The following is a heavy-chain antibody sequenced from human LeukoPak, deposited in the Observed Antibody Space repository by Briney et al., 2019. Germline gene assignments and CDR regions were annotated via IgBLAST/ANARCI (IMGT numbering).Heavy chain of an antibody. CDR3: AREIVVGPAAIKGNWFDP. D-gene: IGHD2-2*02. CDR1: GGSISSYY. V-gene: IGHV4-59*01. CDR2: IYYSGST. J-gene: IGHJ5*02. Sequence: SETLSLTCTVSGGSISSYYWSWIRQPPGKGLEWIGYIYYSGSTNYNPSLKSRVTISVDTSKNQFSLKLSSVTAADTAVYYCAREIVVGPAAIKGNWFDPWGQGTLVTVSS.